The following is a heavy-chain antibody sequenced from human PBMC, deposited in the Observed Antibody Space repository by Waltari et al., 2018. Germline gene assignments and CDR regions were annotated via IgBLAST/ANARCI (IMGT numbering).Heavy chain of an antibody. J-gene: IGHJ5*02. CDR2: IYYSGST. D-gene: IGHD5-18*01. V-gene: IGHV4-39*07. CDR1: GGSISRSSYY. CDR3: ARSHSYGYFWFDP. Sequence: QLQLQESGPGLVTPSETLSLTCTVSGGSISRSSYYWGWIRQPPGKGLEWIGSIYYSGSTYYNPSLKSRVTISVDTSKNQFSLKLSSVTAADTAVYYCARSHSYGYFWFDPWGQGTLVTVSS.